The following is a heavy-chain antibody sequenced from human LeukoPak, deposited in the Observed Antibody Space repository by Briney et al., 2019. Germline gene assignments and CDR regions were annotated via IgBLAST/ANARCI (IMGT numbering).Heavy chain of an antibody. J-gene: IGHJ4*02. CDR1: GFTFSSYN. V-gene: IGHV3-48*04. CDR2: ISGRGNTI. CDR3: ARDPPALEDFDY. Sequence: GGSLRLSCAAFGFTFSSYNMNWVRQAPGKGLEWVSYISGRGNTIKYADSVKGRFTISRDNGKNSLYLHMSSLRAEDTAVYYCARDPPALEDFDYWGQGTQVTVSS.